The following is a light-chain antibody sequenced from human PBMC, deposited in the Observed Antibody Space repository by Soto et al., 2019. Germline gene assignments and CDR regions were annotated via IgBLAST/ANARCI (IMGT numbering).Light chain of an antibody. V-gene: IGKV2-28*01. J-gene: IGKJ1*01. CDR3: MQALQSPRT. CDR1: RGLLHSTGKNY. Sequence: DILMTQSPISLPVTPGEPASISCWSSRGLLHSTGKNYLDWFLQKPGQSPKLLIYLGSNRASGVPDRFSGSGSGTNFTLRISRVEAEDVGVYDCMQALQSPRTFGRGTKVEIK. CDR2: LGS.